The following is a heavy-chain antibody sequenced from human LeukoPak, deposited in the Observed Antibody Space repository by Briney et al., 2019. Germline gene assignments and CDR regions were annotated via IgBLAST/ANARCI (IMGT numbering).Heavy chain of an antibody. V-gene: IGHV3-11*05. D-gene: IGHD3-10*01. J-gene: IGHJ4*02. CDR2: ISSSSSYT. CDR3: ARVAPWFGELSYFDY. Sequence: GGSLRLSCAASGFTFSDYYMSWIRQAPGKGLEWVSYISSSSSYTNYADSVKGRFTISRDNAKNSLYLQMNSLRAEDTAVYYCARVAPWFGELSYFDYWGRGTLVTVSS. CDR1: GFTFSDYY.